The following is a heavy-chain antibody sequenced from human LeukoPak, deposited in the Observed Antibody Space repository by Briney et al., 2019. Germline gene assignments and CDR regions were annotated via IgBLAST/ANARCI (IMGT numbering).Heavy chain of an antibody. CDR2: IRYDGSNE. Sequence: PGGSLRLSCVASGFTFSTYGMHWVRQAPGKGLEWVAFIRYDGSNEYLDSVKGRFTISRDNSKNTLYLQMNSLRAEDTAVYYCARDGTIRYRSSWTLDYWGQGTLVTVSS. CDR1: GFTFSTYG. J-gene: IGHJ4*02. CDR3: ARDGTIRYRSSWTLDY. D-gene: IGHD6-13*01. V-gene: IGHV3-30*02.